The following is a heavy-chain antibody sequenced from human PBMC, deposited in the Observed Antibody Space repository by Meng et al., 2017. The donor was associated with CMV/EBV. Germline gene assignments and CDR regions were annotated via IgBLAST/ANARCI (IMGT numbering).Heavy chain of an antibody. CDR3: TFFGALPQGVLFDL. CDR2: ISWNSGSI. Sequence: CAASGFTFDDYAMHWVRQAPGKGLEWVSGISWNSGSIGYADSVKGRFTISRDNAKNSVYLHMNSLKTEDTAVYYCTFFGALPQGVLFDLSG. D-gene: IGHD4/OR15-4a*01. CDR1: GFTFDDYA. J-gene: IGHJ3*01. V-gene: IGHV3-9*01.